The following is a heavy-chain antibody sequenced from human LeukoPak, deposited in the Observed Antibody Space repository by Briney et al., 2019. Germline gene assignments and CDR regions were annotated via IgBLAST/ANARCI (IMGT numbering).Heavy chain of an antibody. J-gene: IGHJ6*02. D-gene: IGHD6-13*01. V-gene: IGHV4-59*01. CDR1: GGSISSYY. Sequence: PSETLSLTCTVSGGSISSYYWSWIRQPPGKGLEWIGYIYYSGSTNYNPSLKSRVTISVDTSKNQFSLKLSSVTAADTAVYYCARDSGGKWYSSSYYGMDVWGQETTVTVSS. CDR2: IYYSGST. CDR3: ARDSGGKWYSSSYYGMDV.